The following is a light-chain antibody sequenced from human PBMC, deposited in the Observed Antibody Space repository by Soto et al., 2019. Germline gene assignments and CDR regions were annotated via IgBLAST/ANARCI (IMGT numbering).Light chain of an antibody. J-gene: IGKJ2*01. CDR1: QSVNSN. Sequence: EIMMTQSPATLYVSPGERATLSCRASQSVNSNLAWYQQKPGQAPRLLIYGASTRATGIPARFSGGGSGTEFTLTISSLQSEDFAVYYCQQYNNWPPRYTFGQGTKLEIK. CDR3: QQYNNWPPRYT. CDR2: GAS. V-gene: IGKV3-15*01.